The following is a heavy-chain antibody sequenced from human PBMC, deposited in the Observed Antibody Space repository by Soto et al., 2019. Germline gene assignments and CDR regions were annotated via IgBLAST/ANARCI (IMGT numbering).Heavy chain of an antibody. CDR2: INAGNGNT. D-gene: IGHD2-2*01. CDR3: ETELTYQLYGY. V-gene: IGHV1-3*01. J-gene: IGHJ4*02. Sequence: SVKPSSKASGYTYTSYAMHWLRQAPGQRLEWMGWINAGNGNTKYSQKFQGRVTITRDTSASTAYMELSSLRSEDTAVYYCETELTYQLYGYRRQGTLVSVSS. CDR1: GYTYTSYA.